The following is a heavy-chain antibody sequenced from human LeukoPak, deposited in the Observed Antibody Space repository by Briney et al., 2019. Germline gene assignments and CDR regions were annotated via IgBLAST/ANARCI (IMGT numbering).Heavy chain of an antibody. D-gene: IGHD5-18*01. CDR2: INPNSGGT. J-gene: IGHJ4*02. CDR3: ARARYSYGSAGY. V-gene: IGHV1-2*02. Sequence: ASVKVSCKASGYTFTGYYMHWVRQAPGQGLEWMGWINPNSGGTNYAQKFQGRVTITRDTSISTAYMELSRLRSDDTAVYYCARARYSYGSAGYWGQGTLVTVSS. CDR1: GYTFTGYY.